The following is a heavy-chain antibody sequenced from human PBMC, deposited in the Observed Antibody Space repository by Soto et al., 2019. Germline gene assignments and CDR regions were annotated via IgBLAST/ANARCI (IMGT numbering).Heavy chain of an antibody. CDR3: ARIRGDSSSYYYYYYMDV. J-gene: IGHJ6*03. Sequence: ASVKVSCKASGYTFTSYDINWVRQATGQGLEWMGWMNPNSGNTGYAQKFQGRVTMTRNTSISTAYMELSSLGSEDTAVYYCARIRGDSSSYYYYYYMDVWGKGTTVTVSS. D-gene: IGHD6-6*01. CDR2: MNPNSGNT. V-gene: IGHV1-8*01. CDR1: GYTFTSYD.